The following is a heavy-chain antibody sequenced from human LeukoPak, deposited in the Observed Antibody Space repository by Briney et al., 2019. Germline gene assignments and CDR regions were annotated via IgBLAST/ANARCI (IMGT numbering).Heavy chain of an antibody. V-gene: IGHV5-51*01. CDR3: ARQFGLSSSSGWFDP. Sequence: GESLKISCKGSGYSFSTYWIGWVRQMPGKGLEWMGIIYPGDSNTVYSPSFQGQVTISADKSISTAYLQWGSLKASDTAMYYCARQFGLSSSSGWFDPWGQGTLVTVSS. D-gene: IGHD2-2*01. CDR2: IYPGDSNT. J-gene: IGHJ5*02. CDR1: GYSFSTYW.